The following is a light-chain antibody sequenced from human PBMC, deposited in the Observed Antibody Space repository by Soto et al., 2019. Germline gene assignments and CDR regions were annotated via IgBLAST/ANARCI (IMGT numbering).Light chain of an antibody. CDR2: DAS. V-gene: IGKV1D-13*01. J-gene: IGKJ4*01. CDR3: QQFNNYPLT. CDR1: QDISSS. Sequence: AIQLTQSPSSRSASVGDRVIIACRASQDISSSLAWYQQKPGKAPKLLIYDASSLESEVPSRFSGSRSGSNFTLTINSLQPEDFATYYCQQFNNYPLTFGGGTKVEI.